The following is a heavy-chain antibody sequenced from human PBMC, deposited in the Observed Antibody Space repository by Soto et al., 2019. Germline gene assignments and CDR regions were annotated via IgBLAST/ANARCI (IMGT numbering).Heavy chain of an antibody. CDR3: ARDSTIVVDHYYYYGMDV. Sequence: ASVKVSCKASGYTFTSYGISWVRQAPVQGLEWMGWISAYNGNTNYAQKLQGRVTMTTDTSTSTAYMELRSLRSDDTALYYCARDSTIVVDHYYYYGMDVWGQGTTVTGSS. J-gene: IGHJ6*02. CDR1: GYTFTSYG. V-gene: IGHV1-18*01. D-gene: IGHD3-22*01. CDR2: ISAYNGNT.